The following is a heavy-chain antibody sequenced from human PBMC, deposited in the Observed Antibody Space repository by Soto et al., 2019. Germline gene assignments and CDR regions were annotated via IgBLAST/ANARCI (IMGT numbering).Heavy chain of an antibody. CDR1: GFTFSSYA. Sequence: GGSLRLSCAASGFTFSSYAISWVRQAPGKGLEWVSAISVSGGSTYYADSVKGRFTISRDNSKNTLYLQMNSLRAEDTAVYYCAKSSGSGDYYYGMDVWGQGTTVTVSS. J-gene: IGHJ6*02. CDR3: AKSSGSGDYYYGMDV. V-gene: IGHV3-23*01. CDR2: ISVSGGST. D-gene: IGHD6-19*01.